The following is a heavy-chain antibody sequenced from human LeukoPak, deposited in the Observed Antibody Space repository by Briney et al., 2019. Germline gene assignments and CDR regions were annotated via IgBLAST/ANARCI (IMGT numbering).Heavy chain of an antibody. CDR3: AKVLGDYVY. D-gene: IGHD4-17*01. J-gene: IGHJ4*02. V-gene: IGHV3-7*03. CDR1: GFTFSSNW. CDR2: INQDESVR. Sequence: GGSLRLSCAASGFTFSSNWMSWVRQAPGKGLEWVANINQDESVRYYVDSMKGRFTISRDNAKNSLYLQMNSLRAEDTALYYCAKVLGDYVYWGQGTLVTVSS.